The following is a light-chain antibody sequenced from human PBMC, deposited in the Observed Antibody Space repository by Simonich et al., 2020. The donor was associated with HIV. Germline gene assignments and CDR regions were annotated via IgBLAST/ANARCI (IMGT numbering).Light chain of an antibody. CDR3: CSYAGSYTWV. V-gene: IGLV2-11*01. CDR2: DVR. CDR1: SSDVGGYNY. J-gene: IGLJ3*02. Sequence: QSALTQPASVSGSPGQSITISCTGTSSDVGGYNYVSWYQHHPAKAPKLLIYDVRQRPSGGPDRFSGSKSGNTASLTISGLQAEDEADYHCCSYAGSYTWVFGGGTKLTVL.